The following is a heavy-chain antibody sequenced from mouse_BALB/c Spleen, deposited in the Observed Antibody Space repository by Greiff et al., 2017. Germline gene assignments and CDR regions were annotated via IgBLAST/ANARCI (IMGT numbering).Heavy chain of an antibody. J-gene: IGHJ3*01. D-gene: IGHD1-2*01. CDR2: ISSGGST. V-gene: IGHV5-6-5*01. CDR1: GFTFSSYA. CDR3: ARDTTATWFAY. Sequence: EVQGVESGGGLVKPGGSLKLSCAASGFTFSSYAMSWVRQTPEKRLEWVASISSGGSTYYPDSVMGRFTISRDNARNILYLQMSSLRSEDTAMYYCARDTTATWFAYWGQGTLVTVSA.